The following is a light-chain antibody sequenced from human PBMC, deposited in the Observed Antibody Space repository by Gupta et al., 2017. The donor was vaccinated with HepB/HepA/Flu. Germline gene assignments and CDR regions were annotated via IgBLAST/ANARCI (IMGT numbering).Light chain of an antibody. CDR1: TVGDKY. Sequence: SYELTQPPSVSVSPGQTASITCSGDTVGDKYACWYQQKPGQSPVLLIYQDSKRHSGIPERFSGSNYGNTATLTISGTQARDEADYYCQAGESSTSDVVFGGGTKLTVL. CDR2: QDS. V-gene: IGLV3-1*01. J-gene: IGLJ2*01. CDR3: QAGESSTSDVV.